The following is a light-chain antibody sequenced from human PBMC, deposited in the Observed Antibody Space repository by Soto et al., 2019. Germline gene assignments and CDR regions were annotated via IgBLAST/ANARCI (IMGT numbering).Light chain of an antibody. J-gene: IGKJ1*01. CDR3: QQYGSSPRT. CDR1: QSVSNSY. V-gene: IGKV3-20*01. CDR2: ATS. Sequence: EIVLTQSPGTLSLSPGERATLSCRASQSVSNSYLAWYQQKPGQAPRLLIYATSYRATGIPDRFSGSGSETDFTLTISRLEPEDVAVYYCQQYGSSPRTFGQGTNVEIK.